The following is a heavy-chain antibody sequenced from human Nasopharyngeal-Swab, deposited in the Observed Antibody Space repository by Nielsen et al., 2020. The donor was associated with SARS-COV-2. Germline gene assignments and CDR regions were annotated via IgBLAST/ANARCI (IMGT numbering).Heavy chain of an antibody. CDR2: SSVYNADT. J-gene: IGHJ4*02. CDR1: GYSFRSYG. V-gene: IGHV1-18*01. CDR3: ARDIEEWLVVPSLSFDY. D-gene: IGHD3-3*01. Sequence: ASVKVSCKASGYSFRSYGINWLRQAPGQGREGVGWSSVYNADTNYAQKLQGRVSMTTDTSTTTAYMELRSLRSDDTAVYYCARDIEEWLVVPSLSFDYWGQGTLVTVSS.